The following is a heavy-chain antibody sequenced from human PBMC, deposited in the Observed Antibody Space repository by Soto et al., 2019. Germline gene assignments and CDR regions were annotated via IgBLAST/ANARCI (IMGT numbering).Heavy chain of an antibody. D-gene: IGHD1-26*01. CDR2: IWHDGNNK. J-gene: IGHJ6*02. CDR3: ASDLVGASDSYGLDV. Sequence: LRLSCAASGLTFSNYGMHWVRQAPGKRLEWVAIIWHDGNNKYYADSVRGRFIISRDNSKNRPYLQMNSLRAEDTAVYYCASDLVGASDSYGLDVWGQGTPVTVSS. V-gene: IGHV3-33*01. CDR1: GLTFSNYG.